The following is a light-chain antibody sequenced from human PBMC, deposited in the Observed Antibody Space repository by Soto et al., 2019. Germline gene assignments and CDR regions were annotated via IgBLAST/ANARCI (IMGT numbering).Light chain of an antibody. CDR1: PSVDSN. CDR2: GAS. CDR3: QQYDKWPLT. V-gene: IGKV3D-15*01. J-gene: IGKJ4*01. Sequence: EIVVTQSPSILSVAPVEGSTLSCRTSPSVDSNLAWCQQKPGQAPRLLIFGASTRATGIPARFSGSGSGTDFTLTISSLQSEDFAVYICQQYDKWPLTFGGGTKVDIK.